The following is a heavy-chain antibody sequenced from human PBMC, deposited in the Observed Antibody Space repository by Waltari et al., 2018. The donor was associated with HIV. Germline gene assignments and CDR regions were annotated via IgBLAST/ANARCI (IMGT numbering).Heavy chain of an antibody. J-gene: IGHJ3*02. V-gene: IGHV4-59*01. Sequence: QVQLQESGPGLVKPSETLSLTCTVSGGSISDYYWSWIRQPPGKGLELIWFIYYNGNTNYNPSLKSRVTISMGTSRNHFSLQLTSVTAADTAVYYCARTYSGSYPRGYAFNIWGQGTMVTVSS. CDR2: IYYNGNT. CDR3: ARTYSGSYPRGYAFNI. D-gene: IGHD1-26*01. CDR1: GGSISDYY.